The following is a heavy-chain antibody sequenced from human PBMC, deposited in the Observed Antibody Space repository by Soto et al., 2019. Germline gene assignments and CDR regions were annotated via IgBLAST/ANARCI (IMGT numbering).Heavy chain of an antibody. CDR2: IDTAADT. CDR3: ARGSTFLSQSFDI. D-gene: IGHD3-16*01. V-gene: IGHV3-13*04. J-gene: IGHJ3*02. CDR1: GFTFSSYD. Sequence: EVQLLESGGGLVQPGGSLRLSCAASGFTFSSYDMHWVRQDTGKSLEWVSGIDTAADTYYPDSVKGRFTISRENAKNSVYLQMNSLRAGDRAVYYCARGSTFLSQSFDIWGQGTMVTVSS.